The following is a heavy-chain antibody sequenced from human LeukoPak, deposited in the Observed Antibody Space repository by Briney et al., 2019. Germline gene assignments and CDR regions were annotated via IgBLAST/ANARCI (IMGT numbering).Heavy chain of an antibody. CDR2: ISGDGGST. Sequence: GGSLRLSCAASGFTFDDYAMHWVRQAPGKGLEWVSLISGDGGSTYYADSVKGRFTISRGNSKNSLYLQMNSLRTEDTALYYCAKDISWYYYDSSGQTPLFDYWGQGTLVTVSS. CDR3: AKDISWYYYDSSGQTPLFDY. CDR1: GFTFDDYA. V-gene: IGHV3-43*02. J-gene: IGHJ4*02. D-gene: IGHD3-22*01.